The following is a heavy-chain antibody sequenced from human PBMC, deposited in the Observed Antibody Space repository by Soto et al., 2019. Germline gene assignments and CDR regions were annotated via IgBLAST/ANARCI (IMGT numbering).Heavy chain of an antibody. CDR3: ARGYCSSTSCYFLRYNWFDP. V-gene: IGHV1-8*01. D-gene: IGHD2-2*01. CDR1: GYTFTSYD. J-gene: IGHJ5*02. CDR2: MNPNGGNT. Sequence: ASVKVSCKASGYTFTSYDINWVRQATGQGLEWMGWMNPNGGNTGYAQKFQGRVTMTRNTSISTAYMELGSLGSEDTAVYYCARGYCSSTSCYFLRYNWFDPWGQGTLVTVSS.